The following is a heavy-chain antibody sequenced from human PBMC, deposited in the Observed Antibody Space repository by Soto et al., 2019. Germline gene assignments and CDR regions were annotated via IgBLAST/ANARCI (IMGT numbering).Heavy chain of an antibody. Sequence: GGSLRLSCAASGFTVSSNYMSWVRQAPGKGLEWVSVIYSGGSTYYADSVKGRFTISRDNSKNTLYLQMNSLRAKDTAVYYCASQGSVGSWSGYIESWGQGTLVTVSS. CDR1: GFTVSSNY. D-gene: IGHD3-3*01. CDR3: ASQGSVGSWSGYIES. V-gene: IGHV3-66*04. CDR2: IYSGGST. J-gene: IGHJ4*02.